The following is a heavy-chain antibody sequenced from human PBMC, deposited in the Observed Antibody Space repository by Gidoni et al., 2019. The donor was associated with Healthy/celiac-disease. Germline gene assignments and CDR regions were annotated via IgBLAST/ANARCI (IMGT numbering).Heavy chain of an antibody. D-gene: IGHD6-19*01. J-gene: IGHJ4*02. CDR2: IYSGGST. V-gene: IGHV3-66*01. CDR1: GFTVSSTY. CDR3: ARETEWLGFDY. Sequence: EVQLVESGGGLVQPGGSLRLYCAASGFTVSSTYMSWVRQAPGKGLEWVSVIYSGGSTYYADSVKGRFTIARDNSKNTLYLQMNSLRAEDTAVYYCARETEWLGFDYWGQGTLVTVSS.